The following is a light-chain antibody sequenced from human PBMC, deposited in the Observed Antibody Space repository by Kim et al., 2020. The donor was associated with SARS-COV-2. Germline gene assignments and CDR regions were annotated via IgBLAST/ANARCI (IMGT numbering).Light chain of an antibody. J-gene: IGLJ2*01. CDR3: CTKV. CDR2: SVP. V-gene: IGLV2-11*01. CDR1: GSDIGGYNH. Sequence: VPGPQGQSVTISWTGTGSDIGGYNHVSWYQQYPGKAPKLIIYSVPQRPSGVPDRFSGSKSGNTASLTISRLLDEDEADYYCCTKVFGGGTQLTVL.